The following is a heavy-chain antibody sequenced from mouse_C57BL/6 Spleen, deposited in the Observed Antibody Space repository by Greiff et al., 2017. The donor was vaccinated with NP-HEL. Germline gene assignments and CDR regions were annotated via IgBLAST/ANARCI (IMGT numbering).Heavy chain of an antibody. J-gene: IGHJ1*03. Sequence: VQLKESGGGLVKPGGSLKLSCAASGFTFSSYTMSWVRQTPEKRLEWVATISGGGGNTYYPDSVKGRFTISRDNAKNTLYLQMSSLRSEDTALYYCARPYYGSSYYFDVWGTGTTVTVSS. CDR2: ISGGGGNT. D-gene: IGHD1-1*01. CDR3: ARPYYGSSYYFDV. V-gene: IGHV5-9*01. CDR1: GFTFSSYT.